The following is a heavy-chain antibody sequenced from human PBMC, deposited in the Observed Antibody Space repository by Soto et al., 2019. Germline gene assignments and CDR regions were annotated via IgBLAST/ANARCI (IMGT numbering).Heavy chain of an antibody. D-gene: IGHD6-13*01. CDR1: GFTFSSYA. CDR3: AKDHRAAEAGRGNYYFDY. Sequence: GGSLRLSCAASGFTFSSYAMSWVRQAPGKGLEWVSAISGSGGSTYYADSVKGRFTISRDNSKNTLYLHMNSLRAEDTAVYYCAKDHRAAEAGRGNYYFDYWGQGTLVTVYS. J-gene: IGHJ4*02. V-gene: IGHV3-23*01. CDR2: ISGSGGST.